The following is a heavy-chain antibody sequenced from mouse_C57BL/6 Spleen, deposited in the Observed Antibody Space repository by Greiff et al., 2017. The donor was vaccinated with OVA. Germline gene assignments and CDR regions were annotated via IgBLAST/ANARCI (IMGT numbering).Heavy chain of an antibody. CDR2: IYPGSGST. CDR1: GYTFTSYW. J-gene: IGHJ1*03. V-gene: IGHV1-55*01. Sequence: VQLQQPGAELVKPGASVKMSCKASGYTFTSYWITWVKQRPGQGLEWIGDIYPGSGSTNYNEKFKSKATLTVDTSSSTAYMQLSSLTSEDSAVYYCARIDSSGYRYWYFDVWGTGTTVTVSS. D-gene: IGHD3-2*02. CDR3: ARIDSSGYRYWYFDV.